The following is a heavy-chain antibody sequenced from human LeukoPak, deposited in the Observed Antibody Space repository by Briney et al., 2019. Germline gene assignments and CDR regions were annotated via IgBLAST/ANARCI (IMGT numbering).Heavy chain of an antibody. CDR1: GYSFTSYW. V-gene: IGHV5-51*03. Sequence: GESLKISCKGSGYSFTSYWIAWVRKMPGKGLEWMAIIYPVDSETRYSPSFQCQVTISADKSITTAYLKWSSLKASDTAMYYCARRSSGGSYWDWGQGTLVTVSS. CDR2: IYPVDSET. D-gene: IGHD1-26*01. CDR3: ARRSSGGSYWD. J-gene: IGHJ4*02.